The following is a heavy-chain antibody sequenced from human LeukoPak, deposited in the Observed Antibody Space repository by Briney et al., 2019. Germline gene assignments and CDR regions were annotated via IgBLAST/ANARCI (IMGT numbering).Heavy chain of an antibody. Sequence: GGSLRLSCVASGFPFSSYWMTWVRQAPGKGLEWVANIKQDGSKKSYVDSVKGRFTISRDNAKNSLYLQMNSLRAEDTAVYYCAKDYGDYLVDYWGQGTLVTVSS. V-gene: IGHV3-7*03. CDR3: AKDYGDYLVDY. J-gene: IGHJ4*02. CDR2: IKQDGSKK. D-gene: IGHD4-17*01. CDR1: GFPFSSYW.